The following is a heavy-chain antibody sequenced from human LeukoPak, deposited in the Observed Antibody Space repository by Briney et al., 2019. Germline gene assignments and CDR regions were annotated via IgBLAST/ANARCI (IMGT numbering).Heavy chain of an antibody. CDR2: INPNSGGT. J-gene: IGHJ4*02. Sequence: ASVKVSCKASGHTFTGYYMHWVRQAPGQGLEWMGRINPNSGGTNYAQKFQGRVTMTRDTSISTAYMELSRLRSDDTAVYYCARNYVTATLVDFDYWGQGTLVTVSS. D-gene: IGHD2-21*02. CDR3: ARNYVTATLVDFDY. V-gene: IGHV1-2*06. CDR1: GHTFTGYY.